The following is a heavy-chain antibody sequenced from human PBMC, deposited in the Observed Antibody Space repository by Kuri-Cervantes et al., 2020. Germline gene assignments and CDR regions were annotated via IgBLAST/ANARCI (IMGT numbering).Heavy chain of an antibody. Sequence: GESLKISCAASGFIFDDYTMHWVRQAPGRGLEWVSLISWNGGSTYYADSVKGRFTISRDNAKNSLYLQMNSLRAEDTAVYYCARLGSGGSRVDYYYYGMDVWGQGTTVTVSS. D-gene: IGHD2-15*01. J-gene: IGHJ6*02. V-gene: IGHV3-43*01. CDR1: GFIFDDYT. CDR3: ARLGSGGSRVDYYYYGMDV. CDR2: ISWNGGST.